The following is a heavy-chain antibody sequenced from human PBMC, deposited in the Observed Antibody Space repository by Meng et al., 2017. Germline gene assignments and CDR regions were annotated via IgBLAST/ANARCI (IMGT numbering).Heavy chain of an antibody. V-gene: IGHV4-34*01. CDR3: ARRGIAARPFYY. D-gene: IGHD6-6*01. Sequence: GPGMFKAPVPLHLRCAVYGGSFSGYYRSWIRQPPGKGLEWIGEINHSGSTNYNPSLKSRVTISVDTSKTQFSLKLSSVTAADTAVYYCARRGIAARPFYYWGQGTLVTVSS. J-gene: IGHJ4*02. CDR1: GGSFSGYY. CDR2: INHSGST.